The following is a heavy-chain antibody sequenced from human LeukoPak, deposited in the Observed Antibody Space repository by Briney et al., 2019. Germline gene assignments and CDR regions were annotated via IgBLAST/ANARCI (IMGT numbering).Heavy chain of an antibody. J-gene: IGHJ4*02. Sequence: GGSLRLSCAASGFTFSSYGMNWVRQAPGKGLEWVAFISYDGRNTYYTDSVKGRFTVSRDNSRNTVDLQMNSLRPEDTAVYYCASFYGSGTYGESRFDYWGQGTLVTVSS. D-gene: IGHD3-10*01. CDR2: ISYDGRNT. CDR3: ASFYGSGTYGESRFDY. CDR1: GFTFSSYG. V-gene: IGHV3-30*02.